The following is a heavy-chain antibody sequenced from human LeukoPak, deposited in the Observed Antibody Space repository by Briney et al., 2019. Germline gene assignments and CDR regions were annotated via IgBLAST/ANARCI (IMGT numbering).Heavy chain of an antibody. CDR2: INGDGSSP. Sequence: PGGSLRLSCAASGFTFSNYWMHWVRQVPGKELVWVSRINGDGSSPIYADSVKGRFTISRDNAKNTLYLQMNSLGVEDGGIYYCARDGSLPDYWGQGTLVTVSS. CDR3: ARDGSLPDY. V-gene: IGHV3-74*01. D-gene: IGHD1-1*01. CDR1: GFTFSNYW. J-gene: IGHJ4*02.